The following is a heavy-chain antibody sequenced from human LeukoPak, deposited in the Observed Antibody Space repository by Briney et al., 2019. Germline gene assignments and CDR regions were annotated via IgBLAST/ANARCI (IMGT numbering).Heavy chain of an antibody. CDR3: AKSIGFRIKGLDY. J-gene: IGHJ4*02. D-gene: IGHD2-15*01. CDR2: ISGSGGST. CDR1: GFTFSSYA. Sequence: PGESLRLSCAASGFTFSSYAMSWVRQAPGKGLEWVSVISGSGGSTYYADSVKGRFTISRDNSKNTLFLQMNSLRAEDTAVYYCAKSIGFRIKGLDYWGQGTLVTVSS. V-gene: IGHV3-23*01.